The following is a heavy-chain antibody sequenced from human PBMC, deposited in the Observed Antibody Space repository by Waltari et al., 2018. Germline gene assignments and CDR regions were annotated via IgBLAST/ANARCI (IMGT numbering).Heavy chain of an antibody. Sequence: EVQLLESGGGLVQPGGSLRLSCAASGFTFISYAMTWVRQAPGKWLAWVSSISGPALTPFYADSVKGRFSVSRDNSKNTLYLQINGLRADDTAVYYCAKAGGIAAAEFQFDFWGRGTLVTVSS. CDR2: ISGPALTP. J-gene: IGHJ4*02. D-gene: IGHD6-13*01. CDR3: AKAGGIAAAEFQFDF. V-gene: IGHV3-23*01. CDR1: GFTFISYA.